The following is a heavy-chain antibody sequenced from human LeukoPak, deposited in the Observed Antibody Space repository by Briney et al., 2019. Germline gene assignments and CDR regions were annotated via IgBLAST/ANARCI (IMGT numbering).Heavy chain of an antibody. CDR1: GYTFTSYD. CDR2: MNPNSGNT. J-gene: IGHJ5*02. Sequence: GASVKVSCKASGYTFTSYDINWVRQATGQGLKWMGWMNPNSGNTGYAQKFQGRVTMTRNTSISTAYMELSSLRSEDTAVYYCARHGTRVGWFDPWGQGTLVPVSS. V-gene: IGHV1-8*01. CDR3: ARHGTRVGWFDP. D-gene: IGHD1/OR15-1a*01.